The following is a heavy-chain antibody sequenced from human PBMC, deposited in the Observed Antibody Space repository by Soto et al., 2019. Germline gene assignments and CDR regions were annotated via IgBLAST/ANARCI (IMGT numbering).Heavy chain of an antibody. Sequence: SVKVSCKASGFTFTSSAIQWVRQARGQRLEWIGWIVVGSGNIRYAQKFQERVTITRDKSTSTAYMELSSLRSEDTAVYYCARRSTSPYYYGMDVWGQGTTVTVSS. CDR3: ARRSTSPYYYGMDV. CDR1: GFTFTSSA. J-gene: IGHJ6*02. D-gene: IGHD2-2*01. CDR2: IVVGSGNI. V-gene: IGHV1-58*02.